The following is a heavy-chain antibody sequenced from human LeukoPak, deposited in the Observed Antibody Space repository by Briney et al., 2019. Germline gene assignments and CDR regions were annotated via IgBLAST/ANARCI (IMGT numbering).Heavy chain of an antibody. CDR3: ARVELYYDFWSGSNWFDP. J-gene: IGHJ5*02. V-gene: IGHV1-69*13. D-gene: IGHD3-3*01. Sequence: SVKVSCKTFGGTFSSYAISWVRQAPGQGLEWMGGIIPIFGTANYAQKFQGRVTITADESTSTAYMELSSLRSEDTAVYYCARVELYYDFWSGSNWFDPWGQGTLVTVSS. CDR1: GGTFSSYA. CDR2: IIPIFGTA.